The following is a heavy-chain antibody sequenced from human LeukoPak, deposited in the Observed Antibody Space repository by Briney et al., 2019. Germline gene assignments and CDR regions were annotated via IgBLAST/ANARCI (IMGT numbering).Heavy chain of an antibody. CDR2: IWYDGSNK. Sequence: PWGSLRLSCAASGFTFSSYGMRWVRQAPGKGLEWVAFIWYDGSNKEYADSVKGRFTISRDNSKSTLYLHMSTLRPEDTAVYYCAYSSGYYHWGQGTLVTVSS. D-gene: IGHD3-22*01. CDR3: AYSSGYYH. J-gene: IGHJ1*01. V-gene: IGHV3-30*02. CDR1: GFTFSSYG.